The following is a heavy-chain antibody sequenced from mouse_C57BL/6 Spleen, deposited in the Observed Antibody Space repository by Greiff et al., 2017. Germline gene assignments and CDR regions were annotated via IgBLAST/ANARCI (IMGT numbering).Heavy chain of an antibody. CDR2: IRGDGST. CDR3: SKLRNYYAMDY. CDR1: GFSLTSYG. J-gene: IGHJ4*01. D-gene: IGHD1-1*01. Sequence: VMLVESGPGLVAPSQSLSITCTVSGFSLTSYGVSWVRQPPGKGLEWLGVIRGDGSTTYHSALLSSLSISKDNSKSQGVLELNSLQTDDTATYYWSKLRNYYAMDYWGQGTSVTVSS. V-gene: IGHV2-3*01.